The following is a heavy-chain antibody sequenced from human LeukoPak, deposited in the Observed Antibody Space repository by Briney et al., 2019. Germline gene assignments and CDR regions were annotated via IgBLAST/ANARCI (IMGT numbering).Heavy chain of an antibody. CDR3: ARQGGYCSSTSCYTYYYFDY. Sequence: GESLKISCKGSGYSFTSYWIGWVRQMPGTGLEWMGIIYPGDSDTRYSPSFQGQVTISADKSISTAYLQWSSLKASDTAMYYCARQGGYCSSTSCYTYYYFDYWGQGTLVTVSS. J-gene: IGHJ4*02. CDR2: IYPGDSDT. V-gene: IGHV5-51*01. D-gene: IGHD2-2*02. CDR1: GYSFTSYW.